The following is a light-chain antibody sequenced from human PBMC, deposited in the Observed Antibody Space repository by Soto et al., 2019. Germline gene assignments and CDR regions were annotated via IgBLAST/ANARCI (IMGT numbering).Light chain of an antibody. V-gene: IGLV2-14*01. J-gene: IGLJ3*02. Sequence: QSALTRPASVSGSPGQSITISCTGTSSDVGGYNYVSWYQQHPGKAPKLMIYEVSNRPAGVSNRFSGSKSGNTASLTISGLQAEDEADYYCSSYTSSNWVFGGGTKLTVL. CDR2: EVS. CDR1: SSDVGGYNY. CDR3: SSYTSSNWV.